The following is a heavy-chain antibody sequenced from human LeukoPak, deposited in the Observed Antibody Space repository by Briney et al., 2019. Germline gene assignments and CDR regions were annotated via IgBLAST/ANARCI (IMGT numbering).Heavy chain of an antibody. D-gene: IGHD3-22*01. CDR3: AKDSAYYYDSSGYYYD. J-gene: IGHJ4*02. CDR2: ISYDGSNK. CDR1: GFTFSSYG. Sequence: GGSLRLSCAASGFTFSSYGMHWVRQAPGKGLEWVAVISYDGSNKYYADSVKGRFTISRDNSKNTLYPQMNSLRAEDTAMYYCAKDSAYYYDSSGYYYDWGQGTLVTVSS. V-gene: IGHV3-30*18.